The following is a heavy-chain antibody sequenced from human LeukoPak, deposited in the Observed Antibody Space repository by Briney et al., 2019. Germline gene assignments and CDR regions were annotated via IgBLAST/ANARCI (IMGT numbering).Heavy chain of an antibody. CDR1: GFTFSSYW. CDR3: ARAPYYYYYMDV. CDR2: INSDGSST. V-gene: IGHV3-74*01. J-gene: IGHJ6*03. Sequence: GGSLRLSCAASGFTFSSYWMHWARQAPGKGLVWVSRINSDGSSTSYADSVKGRFTISRDNAKNTLYLQMNSLRAEDTAVYYCARAPYYYYYMDVWGKGTTVTVSS.